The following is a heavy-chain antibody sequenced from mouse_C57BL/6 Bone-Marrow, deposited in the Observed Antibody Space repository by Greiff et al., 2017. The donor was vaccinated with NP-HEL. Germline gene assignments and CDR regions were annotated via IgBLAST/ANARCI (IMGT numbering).Heavy chain of an antibody. D-gene: IGHD1-1*01. V-gene: IGHV1-81*01. CDR2: IYPRSGNT. CDR1: GYTFTSYG. Sequence: VQLVESGAELARPGASVKLSCKASGYTFTSYGISWVKQRTGQGLEWIGEIYPRSGNTYYNEKFKGKATLTADKSSSTAYMELRSLTSEDSAVYFCARSYYGSSYPWFAYWGQGTLVTVSA. CDR3: ARSYYGSSYPWFAY. J-gene: IGHJ3*01.